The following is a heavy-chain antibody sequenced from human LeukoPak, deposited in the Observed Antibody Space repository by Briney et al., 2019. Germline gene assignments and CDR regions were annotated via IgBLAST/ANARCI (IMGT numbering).Heavy chain of an antibody. CDR1: GYTFTSYD. Sequence: ASVKVSCKASGYTFTSYDINWVRQATGQGLEWMGWINPNSGGTNYAQKFQGRVTMTRDTSISTAYMELSRLRSDDTAVYYCARDHWFDPWGQGTLVTVSS. J-gene: IGHJ5*02. V-gene: IGHV1-2*02. CDR3: ARDHWFDP. CDR2: INPNSGGT.